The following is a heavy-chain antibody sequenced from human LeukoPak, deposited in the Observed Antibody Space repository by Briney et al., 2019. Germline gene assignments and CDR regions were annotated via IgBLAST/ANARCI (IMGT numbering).Heavy chain of an antibody. CDR1: GFTFSSYA. Sequence: PGGSLRLSCAAPGFTFSSYAMSWVRQAPGKGLEWVSAISGSGGSTYYADSVKGRFTISRDNSKNTLYLQMNSLRAEDAAVYYCAKLSYSSGWYSLLPARPYYFDYWGQGTLVTVSS. CDR3: AKLSYSSGWYSLLPARPYYFDY. J-gene: IGHJ4*02. V-gene: IGHV3-23*01. D-gene: IGHD6-19*01. CDR2: ISGSGGST.